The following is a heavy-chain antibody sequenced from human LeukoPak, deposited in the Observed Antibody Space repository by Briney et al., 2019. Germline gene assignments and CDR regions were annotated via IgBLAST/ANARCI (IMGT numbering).Heavy chain of an antibody. CDR1: GGSISSYY. J-gene: IGHJ5*02. CDR3: ARDRGLWFGESAGFDP. CDR2: IYTSGST. V-gene: IGHV4-4*07. D-gene: IGHD3-10*01. Sequence: SETLSLTCTVSGGSISSYYWSWIRQPAGKGLEWIGRIYTSGSTNYNPSLKSRVTMSVDTSENQFSLKLSSVTAADAAVYYCARDRGLWFGESAGFDPWGQGTLVTVSS.